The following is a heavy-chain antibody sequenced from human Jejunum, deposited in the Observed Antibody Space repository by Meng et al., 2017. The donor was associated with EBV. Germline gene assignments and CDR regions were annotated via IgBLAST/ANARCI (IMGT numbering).Heavy chain of an antibody. V-gene: IGHV4-34*01. Sequence: QVQLRQLGAGWLHPSGTLSLPGDGYGRPFSDFYLTWIGQPPGKALEWIVEINQGGGAIYNPSLKSRVTISVDTSKNQFSLKLSSVTAADTAVYYCARLGGYASGTYYPIDPWGQGTLVTVSS. CDR2: INQGGGA. CDR3: ARLGGYASGTYYPIDP. CDR1: GRPFSDFY. J-gene: IGHJ5*02. D-gene: IGHD3-10*01.